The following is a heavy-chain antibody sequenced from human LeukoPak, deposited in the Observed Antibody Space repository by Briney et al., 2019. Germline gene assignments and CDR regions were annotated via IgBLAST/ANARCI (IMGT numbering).Heavy chain of an antibody. CDR3: AREGDTAMVSLFYYYGMDV. V-gene: IGHV3-48*02. J-gene: IGHJ6*02. D-gene: IGHD5-18*01. CDR1: GVTFSSYS. CDR2: ISSSSSTI. Sequence: GGSLRLSCAASGVTFSSYSMNWVRQAPGKGLEWVSYISSSSSTIYYADSVKGRFTISRDNAKNSLYLQMNSLRDEDTAVYYCAREGDTAMVSLFYYYGMDVWGQGTTVTVSS.